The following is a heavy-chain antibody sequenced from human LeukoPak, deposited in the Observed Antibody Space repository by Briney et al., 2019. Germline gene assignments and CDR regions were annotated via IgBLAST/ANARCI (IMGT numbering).Heavy chain of an antibody. CDR1: GFTLSSYS. J-gene: IGHJ3*02. V-gene: IGHV3-33*08. CDR3: AREAFDAFDI. CDR2: IWYDGSNK. Sequence: GGSLRLSCAASGFTLSSYSMNWVRQAPGKGLEWVAVIWYDGSNKYYADSVKGRFTISRDNSKNTLYLQMNSLRAEDTAVYYCAREAFDAFDIWGQGTMVTVSS.